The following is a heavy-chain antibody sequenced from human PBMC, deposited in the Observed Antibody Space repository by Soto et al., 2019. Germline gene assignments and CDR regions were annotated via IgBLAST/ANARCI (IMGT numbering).Heavy chain of an antibody. D-gene: IGHD5-18*01. J-gene: IGHJ4*02. CDR2: IIPIFGTA. CDR1: GGTFSSYA. Sequence: SVKVSCKXSGGTFSSYAISWVRQAPGQGLEWMGGIIPIFGTANYAQKFQGRVTITADESTNTAYMELSSLRSEDTAVYFCARVGGTGGYTYGLDYWGQGTLVTV. V-gene: IGHV1-69*13. CDR3: ARVGGTGGYTYGLDY.